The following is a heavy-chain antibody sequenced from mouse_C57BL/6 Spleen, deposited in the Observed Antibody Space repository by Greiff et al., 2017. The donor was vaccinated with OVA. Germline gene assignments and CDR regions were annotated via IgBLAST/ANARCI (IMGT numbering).Heavy chain of an antibody. V-gene: IGHV1-80*01. J-gene: IGHJ1*03. CDR2: IYPGDGDT. CDR1: GYAFSSYW. CDR3: ARGGYSNTGWYFDG. D-gene: IGHD2-5*01. Sequence: QVQLQQSGAELVKPGASVKISCKASGYAFSSYWMHWVKQRPGKGLEWIGQIYPGDGDTNYNGKFKGKATLTADKSSSTAYMQLSSLTSEDSAVYFCARGGYSNTGWYFDGWGTGTTVTVSS.